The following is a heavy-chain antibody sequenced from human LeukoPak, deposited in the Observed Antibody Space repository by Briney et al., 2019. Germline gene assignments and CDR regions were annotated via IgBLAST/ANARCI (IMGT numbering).Heavy chain of an antibody. J-gene: IGHJ3*02. Sequence: SETLSLTCAVSGGSISSGGYCWSWIRQPPGKGLVWIGYIYHSGSNYYNPSLKSRVTISVDKSKNQFPLKLSSVTAADTAVYYCARATKDSGWYMSAFDIWGQGTMVTVSS. CDR3: ARATKDSGWYMSAFDI. CDR2: IYHSGSN. D-gene: IGHD6-19*01. CDR1: GGSISSGGYC. V-gene: IGHV4-30-2*01.